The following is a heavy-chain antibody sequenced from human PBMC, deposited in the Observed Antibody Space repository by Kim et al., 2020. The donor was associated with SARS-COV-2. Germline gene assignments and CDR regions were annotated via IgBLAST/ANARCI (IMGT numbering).Heavy chain of an antibody. CDR3: ASGFYYDSSGYYPFDY. CDR1: GGTFSSYA. CDR2: IIPIFGTA. Sequence: SVKVSCKASGGTFSSYAISWVRQAPGQGLEWMGGIIPIFGTANYAQKFQGRVTITADESTSTAYMELSSLRSEDTAVYYCASGFYYDSSGYYPFDYWGQGTLITVSS. J-gene: IGHJ4*02. V-gene: IGHV1-69*13. D-gene: IGHD3-22*01.